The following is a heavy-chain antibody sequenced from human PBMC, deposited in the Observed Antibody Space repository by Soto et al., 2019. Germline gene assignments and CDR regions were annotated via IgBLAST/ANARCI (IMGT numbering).Heavy chain of an antibody. CDR1: GFTFSSYG. D-gene: IGHD1-26*01. V-gene: IGHV3-30*18. Sequence: QVQLVESGGGVVQPGRSLRLSCAASGFTFSSYGMHWVRQAPGKGLEWVAVISYDGSNKDYADSVKGRFTISRDNSKNTLYLQMNSLRAEDTAVYYCAKDLVGAIPYWGQGTLVTVSS. CDR2: ISYDGSNK. CDR3: AKDLVGAIPY. J-gene: IGHJ4*02.